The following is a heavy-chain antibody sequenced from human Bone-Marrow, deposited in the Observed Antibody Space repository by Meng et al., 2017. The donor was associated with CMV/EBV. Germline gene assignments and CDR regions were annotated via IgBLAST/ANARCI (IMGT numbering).Heavy chain of an antibody. CDR1: GFTFSSYW. J-gene: IGHJ4*02. D-gene: IGHD3-3*01. V-gene: IGHV3-11*04. CDR2: ISSSGSTI. Sequence: GESLKISCAASGFTFSSYWMSWIRQAPGKGLEWVSYISSSGSTIYYADSVKGRFTISRDNAKNSLHLQMNSLRAEDTAVYYCARELGGGFWSGYFDYWGQGTLVTVSS. CDR3: ARELGGGFWSGYFDY.